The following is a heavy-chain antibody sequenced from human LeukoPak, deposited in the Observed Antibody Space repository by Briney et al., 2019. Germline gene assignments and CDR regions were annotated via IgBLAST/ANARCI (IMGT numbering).Heavy chain of an antibody. V-gene: IGHV4-39*01. CDR3: TRLPLDYSLDH. J-gene: IGHJ4*02. CDR2: MSYVGIT. CDR1: GDSISSTTYR. D-gene: IGHD4-11*01. Sequence: SETLSLTCTVSGDSISSTTYRWGWIRQSPGKGLEWIGSMSYVGITSYNPSLKSRATISVETSKNQFSLMLSSVTAADTAVYYCTRLPLDYSLDHWGQGTPVSVSS.